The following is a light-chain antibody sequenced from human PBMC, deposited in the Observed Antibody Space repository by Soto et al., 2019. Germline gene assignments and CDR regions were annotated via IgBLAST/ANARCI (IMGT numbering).Light chain of an antibody. J-gene: IGKJ1*01. V-gene: IGKV1-39*01. CDR3: QQSYSTSWT. CDR1: QSISSY. CDR2: AAS. Sequence: DIQMTQSPSTLSASVGDTVTITCRASQSISSYLNWYQQKPGKAPKLLIYAASSLQSGVPPRFSGSGSGTDFTLTISSLQPEDFATYHCQQSYSTSWTFGQGTKVDNK.